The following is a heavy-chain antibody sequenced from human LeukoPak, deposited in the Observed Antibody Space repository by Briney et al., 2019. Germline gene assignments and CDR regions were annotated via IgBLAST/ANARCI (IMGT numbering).Heavy chain of an antibody. Sequence: ASVKVSCKASGYTFINYGISWVRQAPGQGLEWMGWISAHNGDTNYAQKFQGRVTMTTDTSTSTIYMELSSLRSEDTAVYYCARPNLSSSSLNYWGQGTLVTVSS. CDR1: GYTFINYG. D-gene: IGHD6-13*01. CDR2: ISAHNGDT. J-gene: IGHJ4*02. V-gene: IGHV1-18*01. CDR3: ARPNLSSSSLNY.